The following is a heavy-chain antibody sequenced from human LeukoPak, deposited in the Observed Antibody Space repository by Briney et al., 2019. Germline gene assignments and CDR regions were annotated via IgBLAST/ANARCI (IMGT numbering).Heavy chain of an antibody. J-gene: IGHJ4*02. D-gene: IGHD3-10*01. CDR2: INPNSGGT. V-gene: IGHV1-2*02. Sequence: ASVTVSCKASGYTFTGYYMHWVRQAPGQGLEWMGWINPNSGGTNYAQKFQGRVTMTRDTSISTAYMELSRLRSDDTAVYYCARPRSTMVRGVFTIDYWGQGTLVTVSS. CDR1: GYTFTGYY. CDR3: ARPRSTMVRGVFTIDY.